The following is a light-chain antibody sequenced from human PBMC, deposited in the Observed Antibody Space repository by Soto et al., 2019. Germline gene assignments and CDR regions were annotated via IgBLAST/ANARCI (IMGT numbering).Light chain of an antibody. CDR2: DIS. CDR1: TGAVTSGHY. CDR3: FLSYDSTRV. J-gene: IGLJ3*02. V-gene: IGLV7-46*01. Sequence: QAVVTQEPSVTVSPGGTVTLTCGSSTGAVTSGHYPYWVQQKPGQARRTLIYDISNKHSWTPARFSGSLLGGKAALTLSGAQPEDEADYYCFLSYDSTRVFGGGTKLTVL.